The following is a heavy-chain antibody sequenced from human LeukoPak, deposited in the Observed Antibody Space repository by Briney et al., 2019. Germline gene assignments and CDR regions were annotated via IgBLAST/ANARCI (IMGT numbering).Heavy chain of an antibody. D-gene: IGHD2-21*01. CDR3: ARGVRSAWYFDL. V-gene: IGHV3-53*01. Sequence: GGSLRLSCAASGFTVDDNFMTWVRQPPGRGLEWVSFIYPAGTTYFADSVKGRFTMSRDSSENTIYLQMTTLTVDDTAVYFCARGVRSAWYFDLWGQGTPVTVSS. CDR2: IYPAGTT. J-gene: IGHJ4*02. CDR1: GFTVDDNF.